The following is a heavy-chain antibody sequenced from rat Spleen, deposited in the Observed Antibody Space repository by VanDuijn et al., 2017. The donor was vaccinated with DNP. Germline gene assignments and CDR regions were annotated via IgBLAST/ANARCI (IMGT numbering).Heavy chain of an antibody. J-gene: IGHJ4*01. CDR1: GFTFSNYG. CDR2: ISTGGGNT. CDR3: ARHRTIMPYYYAMDA. D-gene: IGHD1-12*01. Sequence: EVQLVESDGGLVQPGRSLKLSCAASGFTFSNYGMAWVRQAPTKGLEWVASISTGGGNTYYRDSVKGRFTISRDNAKNTLYLQMDSLRSEDTATYYCARHRTIMPYYYAMDAWGQGASVTVSS. V-gene: IGHV5S13*01.